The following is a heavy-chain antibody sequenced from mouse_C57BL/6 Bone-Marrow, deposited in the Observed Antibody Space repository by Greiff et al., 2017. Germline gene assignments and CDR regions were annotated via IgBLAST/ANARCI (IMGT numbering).Heavy chain of an antibody. CDR3: ARHEEVYYSNYEAMDY. CDR2: ITNGGGST. D-gene: IGHD2-5*01. J-gene: IGHJ4*01. V-gene: IGHV5-12*01. CDR1: GFIFSDYY. Sequence: EVQLVESGGGLVQPGGSLKLSCAASGFIFSDYYMYWVRQTPEKRLEWVAYITNGGGSTYYPDTVKGRFTISRANAKNTLYLQMSRLKSEDTAMYYCARHEEVYYSNYEAMDYWGQGTSVTVSS.